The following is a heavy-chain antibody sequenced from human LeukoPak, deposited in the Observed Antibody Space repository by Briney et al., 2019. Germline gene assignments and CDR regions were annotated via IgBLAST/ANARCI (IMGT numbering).Heavy chain of an antibody. CDR3: ARDERFCNGDNHYPDLGY. Sequence: VSVKVSCKASGYTFTGYYMFWVRQAPGQGLEWMGWINPNTGATKYAQNFQGRVTLTRDTSIRTTFMELSSLRSDDTAFYYCARDERFCNGDNHYPDLGYWGQGTLVTVSS. J-gene: IGHJ4*02. D-gene: IGHD2-15*01. CDR1: GYTFTGYY. CDR2: INPNTGAT. V-gene: IGHV1-2*02.